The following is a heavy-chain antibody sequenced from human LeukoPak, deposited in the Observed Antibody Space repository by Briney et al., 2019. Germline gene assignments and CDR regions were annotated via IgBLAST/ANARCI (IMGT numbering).Heavy chain of an antibody. D-gene: IGHD6-19*01. J-gene: IGHJ4*02. CDR1: GFTFSSYA. CDR3: ARAGYSSGSRFDY. Sequence: GRSLRLSCAASGFTFSSYAMHWVRQAPGKGLEWVAVISYDGSNKYYADSVKGRFTISRDNSKNTLYLQMNSLRAKDTAVYYCARAGYSSGSRFDYWGQGTLVTVSS. CDR2: ISYDGSNK. V-gene: IGHV3-30*01.